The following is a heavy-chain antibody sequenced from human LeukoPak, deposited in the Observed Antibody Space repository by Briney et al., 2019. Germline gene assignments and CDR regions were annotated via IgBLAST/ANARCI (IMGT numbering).Heavy chain of an antibody. CDR3: ARDRGYSGYDSAFDI. CDR2: IYSGGST. CDR1: GFTVSSNY. D-gene: IGHD5-12*01. V-gene: IGHV3-66*01. Sequence: GGSLRLSCAASGFTVSSNYMSWVRQAPGKGLEWVSVIYSGGSTYYADSVKGRFTISRDNSKNTLYLKMNSMRAEDTAVYYCARDRGYSGYDSAFDIWGQGTMVTVSS. J-gene: IGHJ3*02.